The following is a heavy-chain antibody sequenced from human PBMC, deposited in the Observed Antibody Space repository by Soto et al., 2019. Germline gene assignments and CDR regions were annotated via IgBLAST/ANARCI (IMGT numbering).Heavy chain of an antibody. V-gene: IGHV3-30*18. Sequence: GGSLRLSCAASVFTFSSYGMHCVRQAPGKGLEWVAVISYDGSNKYYADSVKGRFTISGDKSKNTLYLQMNSLRAEDTAVYYCAKDAVSRHYYDSSGLNWFDPWGQGTLVTVSS. D-gene: IGHD3-22*01. CDR3: AKDAVSRHYYDSSGLNWFDP. CDR2: ISYDGSNK. J-gene: IGHJ5*02. CDR1: VFTFSSYG.